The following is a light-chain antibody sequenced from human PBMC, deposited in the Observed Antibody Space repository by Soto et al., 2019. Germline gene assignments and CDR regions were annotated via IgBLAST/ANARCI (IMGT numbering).Light chain of an antibody. V-gene: IGKV2-28*01. CDR1: QSLLHSNGYNY. J-gene: IGKJ1*01. CDR3: MQALQTPT. CDR2: LGS. Sequence: DIVMTQSPLSLPVTPGEPASISCRSSQSLLHSNGYNYLDWYLQKPGQSPQLLIYLGSYRASGVPDRFSGSGSGTDFTLKNRRVEAEDVGVYYCMQALQTPTFGQGTKVEIK.